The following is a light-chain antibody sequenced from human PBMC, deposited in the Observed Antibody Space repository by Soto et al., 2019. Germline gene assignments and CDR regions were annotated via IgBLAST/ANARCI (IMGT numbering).Light chain of an antibody. J-gene: IGKJ1*01. CDR1: QSVSSN. V-gene: IGKV3-15*01. CDR3: HQYNNWPPWT. Sequence: MVMTQSPATLSVSPGERATLSCRASQSVSSNLAWYQQKPGQAPRLLIYGASTRATGIPARFSGSGSGTEFTLTISSLQSEDYAVYYCHQYNNWPPWTFGQGTKADIK. CDR2: GAS.